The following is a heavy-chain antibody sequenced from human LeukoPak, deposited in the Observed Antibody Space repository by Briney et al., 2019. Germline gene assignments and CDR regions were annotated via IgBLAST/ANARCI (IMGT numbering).Heavy chain of an antibody. V-gene: IGHV1-18*01. Sequence: ASVKVSCKASGYTFTSYGISWVRQAPGQGLEWMGWISAYNGNTNYAQKLQGRVTMTTDTSTSTAYMELRSLRSDDTAVYYCARGVAVVGRRGVFDYWGQGTLVTVSS. CDR1: GYTFTSYG. CDR2: ISAYNGNT. D-gene: IGHD6-19*01. CDR3: ARGVAVVGRRGVFDY. J-gene: IGHJ4*02.